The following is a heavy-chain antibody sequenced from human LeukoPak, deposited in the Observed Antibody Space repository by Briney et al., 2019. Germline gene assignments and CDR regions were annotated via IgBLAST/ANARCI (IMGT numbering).Heavy chain of an antibody. J-gene: IGHJ3*02. CDR2: ISVINSGNT. D-gene: IGHD2-21*02. CDR3: SREFPFCGADCFSGVFDI. CDR1: GYTFTTCA. V-gene: IGHV1-18*01. Sequence: GASVKVSCKASGYTFTTCAMNWVRQAPGQGLEWMGWISVINSGNTRYAQNFQGRLTMTTDTSTTTAYMKLRSLRSDDTAVYYCSREFPFCGADCFSGVFDIWGQGTMVTVS.